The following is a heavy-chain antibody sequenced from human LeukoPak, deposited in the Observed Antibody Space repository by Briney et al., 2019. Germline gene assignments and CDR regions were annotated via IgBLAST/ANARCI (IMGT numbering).Heavy chain of an antibody. CDR3: ARGRIGPDY. D-gene: IGHD3/OR15-3a*01. V-gene: IGHV3-23*01. J-gene: IGHJ4*02. CDR2: ISGSGGST. Sequence: TGGSLRLSCAASGFTSSSYAMSWVRQAPGKGLEWVSGISGSGGSTYYADSVKGRFTISRDNSKNTLYLQMNSLRAEDAAVYYCARGRIGPDYWGQGTLVTVSS. CDR1: GFTSSSYA.